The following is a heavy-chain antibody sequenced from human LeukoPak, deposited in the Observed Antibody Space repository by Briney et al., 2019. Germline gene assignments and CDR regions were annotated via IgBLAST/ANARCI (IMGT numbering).Heavy chain of an antibody. V-gene: IGHV3-30*18. CDR3: AKAAEAYCGGDCCFDN. CDR2: ISYDGSNK. J-gene: IGHJ4*02. Sequence: SGRSLRLSCAASRFTFSSYGMHWVRQAPGKGLEWVAVISYDGSNKYYADSVKGRFTISRDNSKNTLYLQMNSLRAEDTAVYYCAKAAEAYCGGDCCFDNWGQGTLVTVSS. D-gene: IGHD2-21*01. CDR1: RFTFSSYG.